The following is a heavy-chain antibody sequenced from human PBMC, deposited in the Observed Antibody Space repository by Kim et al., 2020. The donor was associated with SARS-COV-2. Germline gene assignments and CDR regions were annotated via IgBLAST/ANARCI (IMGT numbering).Heavy chain of an antibody. CDR2: VSTSGNT. CDR3: ARNRGSSGWIDY. D-gene: IGHD6-19*01. Sequence: SETLSLTCTVSGGSISSGTYYWSWIRQPAGKGLEWIGRVSTSGNTNYNPSLKSRVTISVDTSNNQFSLKLSSVTAADMAVYYCARNRGSSGWIDYWGQGTLVTVSS. CDR1: GGSISSGTYY. J-gene: IGHJ4*02. V-gene: IGHV4-61*02.